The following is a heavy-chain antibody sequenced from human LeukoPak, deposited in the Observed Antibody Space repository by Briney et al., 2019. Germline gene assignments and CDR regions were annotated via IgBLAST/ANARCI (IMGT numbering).Heavy chain of an antibody. Sequence: PSETLSLTCAVYGGSFSGYYWSWIRQPPGKGLEWIGEINHSGSTNYNPSLKSRVTISVDTSKNQFSLKLSSVTAADTAVYYCARGRRRAYYYYYYMDVWGKGTTVTVSS. J-gene: IGHJ6*03. CDR2: INHSGST. CDR3: ARGRRRAYYYYYYMDV. CDR1: GGSFSGYY. V-gene: IGHV4-34*01.